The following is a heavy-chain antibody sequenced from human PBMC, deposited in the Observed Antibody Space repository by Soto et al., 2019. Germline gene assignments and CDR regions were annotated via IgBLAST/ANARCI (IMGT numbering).Heavy chain of an antibody. CDR3: ARGRRRLGELSLLGY. CDR2: IYYSGST. Sequence: QVQLQESGPGLVKPSETLSLTCTVSGGSISSYYWSWIRQPPGKGLEWIGYIYYSGSTNYNPSLKSRVTISVDTSKTQFSLKLSSVTAADTAVYYCARGRRRLGELSLLGYWGQGTLVTVSS. V-gene: IGHV4-59*01. D-gene: IGHD3-16*02. J-gene: IGHJ4*02. CDR1: GGSISSYY.